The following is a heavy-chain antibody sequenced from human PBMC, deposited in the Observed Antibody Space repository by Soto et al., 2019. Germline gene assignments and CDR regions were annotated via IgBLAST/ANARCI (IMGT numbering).Heavy chain of an antibody. CDR1: GFTFSSYA. CDR2: ISGSGGST. V-gene: IGHV3-23*01. J-gene: IGHJ4*02. Sequence: GSPRLSCAASGFTFSSYAMRWVRQAPVKGLEWVSAISGSGGSTYYADSVKGRFTISRDNSKNTLYLQMNSLRAEDTAVYYCARRGSGSYYDYWGQGTLVTVS. CDR3: ARRGSGSYYDY. D-gene: IGHD1-26*01.